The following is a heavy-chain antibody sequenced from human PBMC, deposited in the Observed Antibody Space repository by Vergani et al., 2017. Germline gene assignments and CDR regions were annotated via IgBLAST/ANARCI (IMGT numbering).Heavy chain of an antibody. D-gene: IGHD5-12*01. V-gene: IGHV4-34*01. CDR1: GGSFSGYY. J-gene: IGHJ6*02. Sequence: QVQLQQWGAGLLKPSETLSLTCAVYGGSFSGYYWGWIRQPPGKGLEWIGSIYYSGSTYYNPSLKSRVTISVDTSKNQFSLKLSSVTAADTAVYYCARLVAGLHYGMDVWGQGTTVTVSS. CDR2: IYYSGST. CDR3: ARLVAGLHYGMDV.